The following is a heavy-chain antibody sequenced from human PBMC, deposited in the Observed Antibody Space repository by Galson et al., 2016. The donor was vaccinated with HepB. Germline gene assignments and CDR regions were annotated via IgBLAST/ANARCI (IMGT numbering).Heavy chain of an antibody. V-gene: IGHV3-43*01. CDR3: VKDMAGFGVVIPTAFDS. CDR2: ITWDGGNS. D-gene: IGHD3-3*01. CDR1: GFSLDNYS. Sequence: SLRLSCAASGFSLDNYSMHWVRQRPEKGLEWVALITWDGGNSLYADSVKGRFTISRDNWKNSLFLQMNSLRAEDTSLYYCVKDMAGFGVVIPTAFDSWGQGSLVTVSS. J-gene: IGHJ4*02.